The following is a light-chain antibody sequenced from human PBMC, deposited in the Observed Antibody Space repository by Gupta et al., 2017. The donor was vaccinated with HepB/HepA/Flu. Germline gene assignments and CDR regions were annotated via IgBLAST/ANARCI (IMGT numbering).Light chain of an antibody. Sequence: DIVMTQSPDSLAVSLGERATINCKSSQSVLYSANNKNYLAWYQQKPGQPPKLLIYWASTRESGVPDRFSGSGSGTDFTLTISSLQAEDVAVYYCQKYYSASFGGGTKVEIK. V-gene: IGKV4-1*01. J-gene: IGKJ4*01. CDR2: WAS. CDR1: QSVLYSANNKNY. CDR3: QKYYSAS.